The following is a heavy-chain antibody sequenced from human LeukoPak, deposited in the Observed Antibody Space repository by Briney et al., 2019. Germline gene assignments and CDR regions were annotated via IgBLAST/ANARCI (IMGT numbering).Heavy chain of an antibody. CDR3: ARGFYAGSGWFFDY. D-gene: IGHD6-19*01. CDR1: GGTFSSYA. Sequence: SVKVSCKASGGTFSSYAISWVRQAPGQGLEWMGGIIPIFGTANYAQKFQGRVTITADESTSTAYMELSSLRSEDTAVYYCARGFYAGSGWFFDYWGQGTLVTVSS. J-gene: IGHJ4*02. CDR2: IIPIFGTA. V-gene: IGHV1-69*13.